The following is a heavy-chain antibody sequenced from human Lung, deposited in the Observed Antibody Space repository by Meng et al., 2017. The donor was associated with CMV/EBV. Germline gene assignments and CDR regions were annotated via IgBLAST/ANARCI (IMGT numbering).Heavy chain of an antibody. J-gene: IGHJ1*01. CDR2: IPHRGSS. CDR3: LRRSGGSV. Sequence: QVHVRQSGPSLVTPSETVSLTCAVSGDSITNHNWWAWVRQPPGKGLEWIGEIPHRGSSAYNPSLKSRVSMSIDKSKNQFSLKLTSVTAADTAVYHCLRRSGGSVWGQGTLVTVSS. CDR1: GDSITNHNW. D-gene: IGHD3-10*01. V-gene: IGHV4-4*02.